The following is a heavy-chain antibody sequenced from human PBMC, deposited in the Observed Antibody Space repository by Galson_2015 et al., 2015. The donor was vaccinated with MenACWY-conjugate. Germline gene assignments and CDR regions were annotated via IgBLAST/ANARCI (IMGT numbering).Heavy chain of an antibody. J-gene: IGHJ1*01. V-gene: IGHV3-53*01. CDR2: IYSGGST. CDR3: ARTIAAAGLKYFQH. D-gene: IGHD6-13*01. Sequence: SLRLSCAASGFTVSSNYMSWVRQAPGKGLEWVSVIYSGGSTYYADSVKGRFTISRDNSKNTLYLQMNSLRAEDTAVYYCARTIAAAGLKYFQHWGQGTLVTVSS. CDR1: GFTVSSNY.